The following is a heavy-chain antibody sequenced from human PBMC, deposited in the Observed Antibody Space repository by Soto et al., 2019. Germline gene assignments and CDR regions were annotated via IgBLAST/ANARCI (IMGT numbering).Heavy chain of an antibody. D-gene: IGHD1-26*01. Sequence: QVQLVESGGGVVQPGRSLRLSCAASGFTFSSYGMHWVRQAPGKGLEWVAVIWSDGSNKYYADSVKGRFTVSRDNSKYTLYLQMNSLRDEDTAVYYCGRRGSGTNSIDYWGQGTLVTVSS. J-gene: IGHJ4*02. V-gene: IGHV3-33*01. CDR1: GFTFSSYG. CDR3: GRRGSGTNSIDY. CDR2: IWSDGSNK.